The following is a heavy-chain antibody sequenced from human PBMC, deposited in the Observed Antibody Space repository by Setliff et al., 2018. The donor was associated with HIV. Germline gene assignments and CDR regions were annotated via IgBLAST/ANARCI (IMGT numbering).Heavy chain of an antibody. Sequence: PSETLSLTCAVYGGSFSGSYWSWIRQSPEKGLEWIGEVHHSGYTNYNPSLKSRVTISVHTSKNQFSLNLSSVTAADTAVYYCARLRVEASMVYYFEYWGQGTLVTVSS. CDR1: GGSFSGSY. CDR3: ARLRVEASMVYYFEY. D-gene: IGHD3-10*01. J-gene: IGHJ4*02. V-gene: IGHV4-34*01. CDR2: VHHSGYT.